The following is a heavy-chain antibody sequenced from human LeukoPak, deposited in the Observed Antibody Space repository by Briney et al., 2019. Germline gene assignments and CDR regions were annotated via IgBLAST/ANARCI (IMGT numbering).Heavy chain of an antibody. CDR3: ARDLWGSYRYPFDY. D-gene: IGHD3-16*02. V-gene: IGHV3-21*01. Sequence: GGSLRLSCAASGFTFSSYSMNWVRQAPGKGLEWVSSISSSSSYIYYADSVKGRFTISRDNSKNTLYLQMNSQRPDDTAVYYCARDLWGSYRYPFDYWGQGTLVTVSS. J-gene: IGHJ4*02. CDR1: GFTFSSYS. CDR2: ISSSSSYI.